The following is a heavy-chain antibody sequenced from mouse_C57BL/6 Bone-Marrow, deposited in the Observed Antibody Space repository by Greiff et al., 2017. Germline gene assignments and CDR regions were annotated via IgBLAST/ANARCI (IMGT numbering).Heavy chain of an antibody. CDR2: ISDGGSYT. CDR1: GFTFSSYA. V-gene: IGHV5-4*03. J-gene: IGHJ2*01. CDR3: ARAPLRSYFDY. D-gene: IGHD1-1*01. Sequence: EVKLVESGGGLVKPGGSLKLSCAASGFTFSSYAMSWVRQTPEKRLEWVATISDGGSYTYYPDNVKGRFTISRDNAKNNLYRQMSHLKSEDTAMYYCARAPLRSYFDYWGQGTTLTVSS.